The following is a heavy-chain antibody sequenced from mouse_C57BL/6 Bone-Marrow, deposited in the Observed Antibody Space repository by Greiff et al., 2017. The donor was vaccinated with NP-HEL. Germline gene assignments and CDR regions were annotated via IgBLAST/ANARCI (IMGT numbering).Heavy chain of an antibody. CDR2: INTSSGYT. J-gene: IGHJ2*01. V-gene: IGHV1-7*01. CDR3: ARDYYGSSYYFDY. Sequence: VKLQQSGAELAKPGASVKLSCKASGYTFTSYWMHWVQQRPGQGLEWIGYINTSSGYTKYNQKFKDKATLTADKSSSTAYMQLSSLTYEDSAVYYCARDYYGSSYYFDYWGQGTTLTVSS. D-gene: IGHD1-1*01. CDR1: GYTFTSYW.